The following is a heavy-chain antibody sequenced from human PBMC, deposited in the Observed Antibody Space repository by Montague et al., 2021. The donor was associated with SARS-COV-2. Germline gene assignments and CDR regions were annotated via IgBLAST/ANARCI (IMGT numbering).Heavy chain of an antibody. CDR2: IYYSGST. CDR3: ARIWYSSGYQGIYYFDY. J-gene: IGHJ4*02. D-gene: IGHD3-22*01. Sequence: SETLSLTCTVSGGSISSYYWSWIRQPPGKGLEWIRYIYYSGSTXXXPSXXXRVTISVDTSKNQFSLKPSSVTAADTAVYYCARIWYSSGYQGIYYFDYWGQGTLVTVSS. V-gene: IGHV4-59*01. CDR1: GGSISSYY.